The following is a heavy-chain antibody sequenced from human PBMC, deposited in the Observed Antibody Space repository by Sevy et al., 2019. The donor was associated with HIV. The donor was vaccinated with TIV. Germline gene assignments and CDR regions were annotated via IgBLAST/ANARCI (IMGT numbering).Heavy chain of an antibody. J-gene: IGHJ3*02. CDR3: ARQGGYQLPAAFDI. Sequence: SETLSLTCTVSGGSISSYYWSWIRQPPGKGLEWIGHIYYSGSTNYNPSLKSRVTISVDTSKNQFSLKLSSLTAADTAVYYCARQGGYQLPAAFDIWGQGTMVTVSS. V-gene: IGHV4-59*08. D-gene: IGHD5-18*01. CDR2: IYYSGST. CDR1: GGSISSYY.